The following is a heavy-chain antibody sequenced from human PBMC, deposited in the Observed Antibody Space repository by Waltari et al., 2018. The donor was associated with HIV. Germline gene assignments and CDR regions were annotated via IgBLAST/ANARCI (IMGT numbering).Heavy chain of an antibody. Sequence: EVLLVESGGGLVKPGGSLTLSCAASGFTFGSYVMNWVRQAPGKGLEGVSSISGTSNYIFYADSVKGRFTISRDNAKNSLFLQMNGLRAEDTAVYYCMRDFYSNSVACWGQGTLVTVS. CDR1: GFTFGSYV. D-gene: IGHD4-4*01. CDR2: ISGTSNYI. CDR3: MRDFYSNSVAC. J-gene: IGHJ4*02. V-gene: IGHV3-21*01.